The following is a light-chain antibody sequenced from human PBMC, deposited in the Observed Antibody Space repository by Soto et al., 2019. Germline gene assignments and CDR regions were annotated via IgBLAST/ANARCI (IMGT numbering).Light chain of an antibody. J-gene: IGKJ1*01. CDR3: HSYDKWPPGA. CDR1: QSVSTN. CDR2: DAS. Sequence: EIVVTQFPGTLSESPGERVTLSFRASQSVSTNLAWYQQRPGEAPRLLIFDASARAVDIPGRFSGSGSGTEFTLTISSLQPEDFAVYFCHSYDKWPPGAFGQGTIVDIK. V-gene: IGKV3D-15*01.